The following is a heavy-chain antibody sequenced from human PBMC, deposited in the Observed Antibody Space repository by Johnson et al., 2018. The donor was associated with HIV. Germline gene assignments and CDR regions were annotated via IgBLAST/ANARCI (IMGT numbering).Heavy chain of an antibody. CDR3: AKDPRSSSWYWDAFDI. V-gene: IGHV3-30*04. CDR2: ISYDGSNK. J-gene: IGHJ3*02. CDR1: EFTFSRFA. D-gene: IGHD6-13*01. Sequence: QVQLVESGGGVVRPGRSLRLSCAACEFTFSRFAMHWVRQAPGKGLEWVAVISYDGSNKYYADSVKGRFTISRDNSKNTLYLQMNSLRAEDTAVYYCAKDPRSSSWYWDAFDIWGQGTMVTVSS.